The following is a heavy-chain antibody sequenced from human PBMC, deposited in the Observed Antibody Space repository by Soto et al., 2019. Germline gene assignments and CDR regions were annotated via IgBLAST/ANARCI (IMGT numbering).Heavy chain of an antibody. Sequence: QMQLVQSGPEVKKPGTSVKVSCKASGFTFTSSAVQWVRQARGQRLEWIGWIVVGSGNTNYAQKFQERVTITRDMSTSTAYMELSSLRSEDTAVYYCAAGYTESASYYYYYGMDVWGQGTTVTVSS. V-gene: IGHV1-58*01. J-gene: IGHJ6*02. D-gene: IGHD5-18*01. CDR3: AAGYTESASYYYYYGMDV. CDR1: GFTFTSSA. CDR2: IVVGSGNT.